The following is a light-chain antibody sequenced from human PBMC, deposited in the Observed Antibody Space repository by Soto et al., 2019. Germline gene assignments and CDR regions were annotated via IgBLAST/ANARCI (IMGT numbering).Light chain of an antibody. CDR1: RSDVGGYNY. CDR3: SSYTSDTTGV. CDR2: DVT. J-gene: IGLJ1*01. Sequence: QSVLTQPASVSGSPGHSIAIPCTGTRSDVGGYNYVSWYQQHPGKAPKLMIYDVTTRPSGVSNRFSGSKSGNTAALTISGLQAEDEADYYCSSYTSDTTGVFGTGTKVIVL. V-gene: IGLV2-14*03.